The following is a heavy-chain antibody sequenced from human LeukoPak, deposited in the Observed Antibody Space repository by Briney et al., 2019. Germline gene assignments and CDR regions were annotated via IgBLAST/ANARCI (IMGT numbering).Heavy chain of an antibody. D-gene: IGHD3/OR15-3a*01. J-gene: IGHJ4*02. V-gene: IGHV3-23*01. CDR1: GFTFRSYA. CDR3: ADPGLYRPFDY. Sequence: PGGSLRLSCAASGFTFRSYAMSWVRQAPGKGLEWVSAISGSGASTYYADSVKGRFTISRDNSKNTLYLQMNSLRAEDTAVYYCADPGLYRPFDYWGQGTLVTASS. CDR2: ISGSGAST.